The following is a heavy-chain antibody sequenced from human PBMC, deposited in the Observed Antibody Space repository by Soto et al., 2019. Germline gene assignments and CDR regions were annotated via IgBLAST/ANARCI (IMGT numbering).Heavy chain of an antibody. V-gene: IGHV3-11*01. CDR2: ISGNGNTI. CDR1: AFTFSDYY. J-gene: IGHJ4*02. CDR3: AASAVVAAHY. D-gene: IGHD2-15*01. Sequence: GGSLRLSCAASAFTFSDYYMGWIRQAPGKGLEWLSYISGNGNTIYYADSVKGRFTVSRDNAKNLLYLQMDSLRAEDTAVYYCAASAVVAAHYWGQGALVTVSS.